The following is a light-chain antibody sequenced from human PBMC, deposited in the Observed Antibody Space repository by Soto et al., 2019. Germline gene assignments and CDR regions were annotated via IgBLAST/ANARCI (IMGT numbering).Light chain of an antibody. V-gene: IGKV1-39*01. CDR3: QQTYNTPT. J-gene: IGKJ5*01. Sequence: DIQMTHSPSSLSASVGDRVTITCRASQGISIYLAWYQQAAGKVPKLLIYAASSLQSGVPSRFSGSGSGTDFTLTISSLQPEDFATYYCQQTYNTPTFGQGTRLEI. CDR1: QGISIY. CDR2: AAS.